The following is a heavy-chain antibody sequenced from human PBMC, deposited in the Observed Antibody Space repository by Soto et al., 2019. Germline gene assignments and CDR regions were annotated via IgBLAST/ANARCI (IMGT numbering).Heavy chain of an antibody. J-gene: IGHJ4*02. D-gene: IGHD5-18*01. Sequence: GGSLRLSCTASGFTFGDYAMSWFRQAPGKGLEWVGFIRSKAYGGTTEYAASVKGRFTISRDDSKSIAYLQMNSLKTEDTAVYYCTGMDTAMGPSFSLGGQGTLVTVSS. CDR3: TGMDTAMGPSFSL. V-gene: IGHV3-49*03. CDR2: IRSKAYGGTT. CDR1: GFTFGDYA.